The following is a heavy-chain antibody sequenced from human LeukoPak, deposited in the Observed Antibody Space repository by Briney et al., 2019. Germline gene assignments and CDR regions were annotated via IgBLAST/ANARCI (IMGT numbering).Heavy chain of an antibody. CDR3: AREGDTATAG. Sequence: ASVKVSCKVSGYTLTELSMHWVRQAPGKGLEWMGGFDPEDGETIYAQKFQGRVTITADESTSTAYMELSSLRSEDTAVYYCAREGDTATAGWGQGTLVTVSS. V-gene: IGHV1-24*01. J-gene: IGHJ4*02. D-gene: IGHD5-18*01. CDR1: GYTLTELS. CDR2: FDPEDGET.